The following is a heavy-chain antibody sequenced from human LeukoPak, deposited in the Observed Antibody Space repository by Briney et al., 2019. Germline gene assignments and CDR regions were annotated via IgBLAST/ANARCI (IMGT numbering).Heavy chain of an antibody. V-gene: IGHV4-4*07. D-gene: IGHD1-1*01. Sequence: SETLSLTCTISGGSISGYYWSWIRQPAGKGLEWIGRIFSRGTTNYNPSLKSRVTMSVDTSKNQFSLKLSSVTAAGTAVYYCARDHNGWFDPWGQGTLVTVSS. CDR3: ARDHNGWFDP. J-gene: IGHJ5*02. CDR2: IFSRGTT. CDR1: GGSISGYY.